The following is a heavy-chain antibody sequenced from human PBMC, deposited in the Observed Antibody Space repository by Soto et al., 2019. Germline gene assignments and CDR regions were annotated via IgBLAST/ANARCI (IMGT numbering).Heavy chain of an antibody. D-gene: IGHD6-13*01. CDR3: ARGFSSYSDF. CDR1: GYTFIDFD. J-gene: IGHJ4*02. CDR2: MNPNTGNT. Sequence: ASVKVSCKAYGYTFIDFDINWVRQAAGQGLEWMGWMNPNTGNTAYAQKFQGRLTLTRDNSISAAYMDLSSLTPEDTAVYYCARGFSSYSDFWAQGTLVTVSS. V-gene: IGHV1-8*01.